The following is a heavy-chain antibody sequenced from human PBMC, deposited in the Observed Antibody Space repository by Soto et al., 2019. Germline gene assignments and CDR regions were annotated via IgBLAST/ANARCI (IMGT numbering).Heavy chain of an antibody. J-gene: IGHJ4*02. CDR1: GFSLSTDDVG. Sequence: SGPTLVNPTQTLTLTCTFSGFSLSTDDVGVGWIRQPPGKALDWLAVIYWDDDKRYSPPLKSRLTITKDTSKNQVLLTMTNMDHVETATYFCARSNYSISSFDYWGQGTQVTVSS. V-gene: IGHV2-5*02. CDR3: ARSNYSISSFDY. D-gene: IGHD6-6*01. CDR2: IYWDDDK.